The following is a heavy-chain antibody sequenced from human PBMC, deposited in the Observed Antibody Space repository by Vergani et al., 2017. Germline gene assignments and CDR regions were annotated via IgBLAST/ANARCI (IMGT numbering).Heavy chain of an antibody. CDR2: IYYSGST. D-gene: IGHD4-23*01. CDR1: GGSISSYY. V-gene: IGHV4-59*01. Sequence: QVQLQESGPGLVKPSETLSLTCTVSGGSISSYYWSWIRQPPGKGLEWIGYIYYSGSTSYNPSLKSRVTISVDTSKNQFSLKLSSVTAADTAVYYCARFVATVDAAILDYWGQGTLVTVSS. CDR3: ARFVATVDAAILDY. J-gene: IGHJ4*02.